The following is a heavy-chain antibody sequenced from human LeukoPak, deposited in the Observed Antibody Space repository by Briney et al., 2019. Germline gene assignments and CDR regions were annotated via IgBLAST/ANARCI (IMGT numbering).Heavy chain of an antibody. CDR1: GFTFSDYH. CDR2: ICPRGGSM. V-gene: IGHV3-11*01. D-gene: IGHD6-19*01. J-gene: IGHJ4*02. Sequence: GGSLRLSCAASGFTFSDYHMNWIRQAPGKGLEWVSYICPRGGSMYFADSVKGRFTISRDNAENSLFLQMDSLTADDTAVYYCAAGRDIAVAGPGGYFDYWGQGTLVTVSS. CDR3: AAGRDIAVAGPGGYFDY.